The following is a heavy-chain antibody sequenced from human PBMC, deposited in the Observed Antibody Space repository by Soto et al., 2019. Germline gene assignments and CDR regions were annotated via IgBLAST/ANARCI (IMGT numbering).Heavy chain of an antibody. J-gene: IGHJ4*02. Sequence: KQSQTLSLTCAISGDSVSSNSAAWNWIRQSPSRGLEWLGRTYYRSKWYNDYAVSVKSRITINPDTSKNQFSLQLNSVTPEDTAVYYCARDSIAALWGLFLFDYWGQGTLVTVSS. D-gene: IGHD6-6*01. CDR2: TYYRSKWYN. CDR1: GDSVSSNSAA. CDR3: ARDSIAALWGLFLFDY. V-gene: IGHV6-1*01.